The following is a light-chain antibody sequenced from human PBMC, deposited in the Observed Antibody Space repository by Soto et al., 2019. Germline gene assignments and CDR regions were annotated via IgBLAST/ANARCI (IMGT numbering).Light chain of an antibody. CDR1: QAIRSW. J-gene: IGKJ4*01. Sequence: DIQMTQSPSSVSASVGDRVTITCRARQAIRSWLAWYQQKPGKAPKLLIYVASSLQTGVPSRFSGSGSGTDFTLTISSLQPEDFAPYYGQKANSVRRTFGGGTQVEIK. CDR3: QKANSVRRT. V-gene: IGKV1-12*01. CDR2: VAS.